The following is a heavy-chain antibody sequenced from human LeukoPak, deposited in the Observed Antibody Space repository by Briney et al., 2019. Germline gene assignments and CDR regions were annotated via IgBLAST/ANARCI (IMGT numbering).Heavy chain of an antibody. CDR2: ISPDGRST. D-gene: IGHD5-18*01. V-gene: IGHV3-74*01. Sequence: GESLRLSCAASGFTFSSYTMSWVRRAPGQGLVWVSHISPDGRSTNYADSVKGRFTISRDNARNTLYLQLNSLTAEDTAVYYCAMGYKSAYSWDYWGQGTLVTVSS. CDR1: GFTFSSYT. CDR3: AMGYKSAYSWDY. J-gene: IGHJ4*02.